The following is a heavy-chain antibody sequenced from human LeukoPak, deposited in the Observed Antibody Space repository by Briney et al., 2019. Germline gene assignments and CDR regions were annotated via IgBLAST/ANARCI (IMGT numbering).Heavy chain of an antibody. CDR3: ARGGWEYYDSSGYYPPYYYYYYMDV. D-gene: IGHD3-22*01. Sequence: GGSLRLSCAASGFTFSSYSMNWVRQAPGKGLEWVSYISSSSSTIYYADSVKGRFTISRDNAKNSLYLQMNSLRAEDTAVYYCARGGWEYYDSSGYYPPYYYYYYMDVWGKGTTVTVSS. CDR2: ISSSSSTI. J-gene: IGHJ6*03. CDR1: GFTFSSYS. V-gene: IGHV3-48*01.